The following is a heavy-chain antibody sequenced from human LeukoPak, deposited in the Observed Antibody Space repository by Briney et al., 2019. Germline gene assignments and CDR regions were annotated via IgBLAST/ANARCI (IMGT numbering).Heavy chain of an antibody. CDR1: GFTFSSYS. D-gene: IGHD2-2*03. CDR2: ISSSSSYI. V-gene: IGHV3-21*01. J-gene: IGHJ4*02. Sequence: PGGSLRLSCAASGFTFSSYSMNWVRQAPGKGLEWVSSISSSSSYIYYADSVKGRFTISRDNAKNSLYLQMNSLRAEDTAVYYCARDPGYCSSTSCYGTPADYWGQGTLVTVSS. CDR3: ARDPGYCSSTSCYGTPADY.